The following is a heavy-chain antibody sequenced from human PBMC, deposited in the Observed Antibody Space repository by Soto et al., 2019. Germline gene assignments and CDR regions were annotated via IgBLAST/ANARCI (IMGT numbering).Heavy chain of an antibody. CDR3: AKGGQQLPRGYSMDV. D-gene: IGHD6-13*01. CDR2: ISGSGGNT. Sequence: EAPLLESGGGLVQPGGSLRLSCAASGFTFSSYAMSWVRQAPGKGLEWVSAISGSGGNTYYADSVKGRFTISRDNSKNTVYLQMNSLRAEDTAVFYCAKGGQQLPRGYSMDVWGQGTTVTVSS. V-gene: IGHV3-23*01. CDR1: GFTFSSYA. J-gene: IGHJ6*02.